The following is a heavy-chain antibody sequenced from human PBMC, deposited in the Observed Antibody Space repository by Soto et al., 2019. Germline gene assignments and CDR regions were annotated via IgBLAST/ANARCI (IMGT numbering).Heavy chain of an antibody. J-gene: IGHJ4*02. Sequence: QVQLVESGGGVVEPGRSLRLSCAASGFTFSHYGMHWVRQAPGTGLEWVAIISSDGSSKEYADSVRGRFTISRDNSKNTLYLHMSSLRPDDTAGYYCAKDSTTPHYFDSWGQGTLVTVSS. V-gene: IGHV3-30*18. CDR2: ISSDGSSK. CDR3: AKDSTTPHYFDS. CDR1: GFTFSHYG. D-gene: IGHD4-17*01.